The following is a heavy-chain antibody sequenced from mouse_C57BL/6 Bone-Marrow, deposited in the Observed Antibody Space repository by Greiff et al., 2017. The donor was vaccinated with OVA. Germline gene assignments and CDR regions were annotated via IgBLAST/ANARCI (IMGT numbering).Heavy chain of an antibody. Sequence: EVMLVEPGGGLVQPGGSLKLSCAASGFTFSDYGMAWVRQAPRQGLEWVGFISTFAYSIYYEDTVTGRFTISRENAKNTLYLEMSSLRSEDTAMYYCARGGVRRGFAYWGQGTLVTVSA. CDR1: GFTFSDYG. CDR3: ARGGVRRGFAY. V-gene: IGHV5-15*01. J-gene: IGHJ3*01. CDR2: ISTFAYSI. D-gene: IGHD3-1*01.